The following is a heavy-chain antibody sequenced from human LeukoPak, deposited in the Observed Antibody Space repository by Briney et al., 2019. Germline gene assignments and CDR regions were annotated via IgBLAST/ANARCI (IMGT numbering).Heavy chain of an antibody. V-gene: IGHV1-3*01. CDR1: GYTFTSYA. D-gene: IGHD3-22*01. CDR2: INAGNGNT. CDR3: ARLDSSGYYFHDAFDI. J-gene: IGHJ3*02. Sequence: GASVKVSCKASGYTFTSYAMHWVRRAPGQRLEWMGWINAGNGNTKYSQKFQGRVTITRDTSASTAYMELSSLRSEDTAVYYCARLDSSGYYFHDAFDIWGQGTMVTVSS.